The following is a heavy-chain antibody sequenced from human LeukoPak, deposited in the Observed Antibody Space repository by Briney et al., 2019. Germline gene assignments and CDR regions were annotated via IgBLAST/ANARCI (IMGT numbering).Heavy chain of an antibody. V-gene: IGHV5-51*01. D-gene: IGHD3-22*01. Sequence: GESLKISCKGSGYSFTSYWIGWVRQMPGKGLEWMGIIYPGDSDTRYSPSFQGQVTISADKSISTAYLQWSSLKAADTAMYYCAVTVNYYDSLNAFDIWGQGTMVTVSS. CDR1: GYSFTSYW. CDR3: AVTVNYYDSLNAFDI. CDR2: IYPGDSDT. J-gene: IGHJ3*02.